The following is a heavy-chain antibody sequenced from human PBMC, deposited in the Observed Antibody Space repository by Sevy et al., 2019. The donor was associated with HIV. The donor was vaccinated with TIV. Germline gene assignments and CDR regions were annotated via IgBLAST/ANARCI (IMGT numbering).Heavy chain of an antibody. D-gene: IGHD6-19*01. V-gene: IGHV3-21*01. Sequence: GGSLRLSCVASGITLKTYKINWVCQTPGKGLEWVSSISFSGNYIYYADFAKGRFTISRDNARNSLYLQMISLTAEDTAVYYCATSSGWALDYWGQGTLVTVSS. CDR3: ATSSGWALDY. CDR1: GITLKTYK. CDR2: ISFSGNYI. J-gene: IGHJ4*02.